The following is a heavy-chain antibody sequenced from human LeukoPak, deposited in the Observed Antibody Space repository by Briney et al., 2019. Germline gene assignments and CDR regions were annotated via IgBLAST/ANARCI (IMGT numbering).Heavy chain of an antibody. D-gene: IGHD6-13*01. Sequence: PGGSLRLSCAASGFTFSSYSMNWVRQAPGKGLEWVSYISSSSSTIYYADSVKGRFTISRDNAKNSLYLQMNSLRAEDTAVYYCARGAYGSSWVGRGNGPGYFDYWGQGTLVTVSS. V-gene: IGHV3-48*04. CDR3: ARGAYGSSWVGRGNGPGYFDY. CDR1: GFTFSSYS. CDR2: ISSSSSTI. J-gene: IGHJ4*02.